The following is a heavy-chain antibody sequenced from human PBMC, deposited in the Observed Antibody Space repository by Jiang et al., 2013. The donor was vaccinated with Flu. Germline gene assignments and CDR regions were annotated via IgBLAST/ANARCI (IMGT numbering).Heavy chain of an antibody. CDR1: GYTFTNYG. V-gene: IGHV1-18*01. CDR2: ISAYNGNT. J-gene: IGHJ4*02. Sequence: EVKKPGASVKVSCKASGYTFTNYGISWVRQAPGQGLEWMGWISAYNGNTNYAQKLQGRVTMTTDTSTSTAYMELRSLRSDDTAVYYCARRYYYGSGSSSLDYWGQGTLVTVSS. D-gene: IGHD3-10*01. CDR3: ARRYYYGSGSSSLDY.